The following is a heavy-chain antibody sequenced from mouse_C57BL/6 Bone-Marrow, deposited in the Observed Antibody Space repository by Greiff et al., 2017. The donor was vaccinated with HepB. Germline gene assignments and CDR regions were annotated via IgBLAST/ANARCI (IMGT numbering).Heavy chain of an antibody. J-gene: IGHJ4*01. CDR3: ARRNLGDYAMDY. Sequence: VQLKESGAELVRPGASVKLSCKASGYTFTDYYINWVKQRPGQGLEWIARIYPGSGNTYYNEKFKGKATLTAEKSSSTAYMQLSSLTSEDSAVYFCARRNLGDYAMDYWGQGTSVTVSS. D-gene: IGHD3-1*01. CDR2: IYPGSGNT. V-gene: IGHV1-76*01. CDR1: GYTFTDYY.